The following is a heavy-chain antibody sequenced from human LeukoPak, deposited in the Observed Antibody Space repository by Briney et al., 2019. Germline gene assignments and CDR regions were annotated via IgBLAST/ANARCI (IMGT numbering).Heavy chain of an antibody. Sequence: SVKVSCKASGGTFSSYAISWVRQAPGQGLEWMGRIIPILGIANYAQKFQGRVTITADKSTSTAYMELSSLRSEDTAVYYCAREEDYYDSSAYFDYWGQGTLVTVSS. CDR2: IIPILGIA. CDR1: GGTFSSYA. V-gene: IGHV1-69*04. CDR3: AREEDYYDSSAYFDY. D-gene: IGHD3-22*01. J-gene: IGHJ4*02.